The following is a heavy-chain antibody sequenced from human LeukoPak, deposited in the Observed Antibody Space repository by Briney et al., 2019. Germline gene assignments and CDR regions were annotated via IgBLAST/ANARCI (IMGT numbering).Heavy chain of an antibody. Sequence: SETLSLTCTVSGVSITTYYWSWIRQPPGKGLEWIGYIYHSGSTNYNPSLKSRVTMSVDMSKNQFSLKLSSMIAADTAVYYCARVSSSWYQDWYFDLWGRGTLVTVPS. J-gene: IGHJ2*01. V-gene: IGHV4-59*12. CDR3: ARVSSSWYQDWYFDL. CDR1: GVSITTYY. D-gene: IGHD6-13*01. CDR2: IYHSGST.